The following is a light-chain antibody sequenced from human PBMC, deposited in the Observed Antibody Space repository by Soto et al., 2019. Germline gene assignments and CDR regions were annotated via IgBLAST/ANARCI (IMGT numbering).Light chain of an antibody. J-gene: IGKJ1*01. CDR3: QRYNRAPNT. Sequence: DIQMTQSPSSLSASVGDRVIITCQASQDINNHLAGYQQKPGKVPKLLIWAASTLQSGVPPRFSGSGSGTYFPLTISSLQPEEVATCYCQRYNRAPNTFGQGTKVEVK. V-gene: IGKV1-27*01. CDR1: QDINNH. CDR2: AAS.